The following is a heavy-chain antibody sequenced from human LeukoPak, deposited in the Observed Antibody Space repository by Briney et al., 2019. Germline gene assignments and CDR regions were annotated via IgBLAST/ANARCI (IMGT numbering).Heavy chain of an antibody. V-gene: IGHV3-30*18. CDR2: ISYDGSNK. CDR1: GFTFSNYG. D-gene: IGHD3-22*01. J-gene: IGHJ4*02. CDR3: AKGHYYDSYGQYSYAEF. Sequence: GGSLRLSCAASGFTFSNYGMHWVRQAPGKGLEWVAVISYDGSNKFYGDSVKGRFTISRDNSKNTLELQMNSLRPEDTAVYYCAKGHYYDSYGQYSYAEFWGQGILVTVSS.